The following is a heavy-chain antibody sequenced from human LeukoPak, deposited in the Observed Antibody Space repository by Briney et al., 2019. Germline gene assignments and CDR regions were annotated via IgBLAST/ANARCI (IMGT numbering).Heavy chain of an antibody. CDR2: IRSSGRYT. Sequence: GGSLRLSCAASGFTSGFTFDTYTFNWVRQGPGKGLEWVSSIRSSGRYTSYADSVKGRFTISRDDTKNSVSLQMNSLRAEDTAVYYCARVRFRAFRDAFDVWGQGTMVTVSS. V-gene: IGHV3-21*01. CDR1: GFTSGFTFDTYT. CDR3: ARVRFRAFRDAFDV. J-gene: IGHJ3*01. D-gene: IGHD3-3*01.